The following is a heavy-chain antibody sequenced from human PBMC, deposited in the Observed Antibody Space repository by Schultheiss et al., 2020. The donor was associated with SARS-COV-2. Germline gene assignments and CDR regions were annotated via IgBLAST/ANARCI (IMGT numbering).Heavy chain of an antibody. J-gene: IGHJ4*02. CDR1: GFTFSSYS. Sequence: LRLSCAASGFTFSSYSMNWVRQAPGKGLEWIGYIYYSGSTYYNPSLKSRVTISVDTSKNQFSLKLNSVTAADTAVYYCARVRERWGGDYWGQGTLVTVSS. CDR2: IYYSGST. CDR3: ARVRERWGGDY. D-gene: IGHD3-16*01. V-gene: IGHV4-30-4*08.